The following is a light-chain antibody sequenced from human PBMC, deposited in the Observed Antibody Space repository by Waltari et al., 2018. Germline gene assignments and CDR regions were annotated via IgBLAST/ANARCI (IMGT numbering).Light chain of an antibody. CDR1: QNIGNY. V-gene: IGKV1-39*01. Sequence: DIQMTQSPSSLSASVGDSVTITCRASQNIGNYLSWYQQKPGKAPTLLIYSTSTLQSGVPSSFRGSGSGTDCTLTISSLQVEDFATYYCQQSDSTPWTFGQGTTVYVK. CDR3: QQSDSTPWT. CDR2: STS. J-gene: IGKJ1*01.